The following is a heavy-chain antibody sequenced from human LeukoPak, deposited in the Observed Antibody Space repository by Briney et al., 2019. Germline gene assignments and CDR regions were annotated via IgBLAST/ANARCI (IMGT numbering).Heavy chain of an antibody. CDR2: IHYTGST. V-gene: IGHV4-59*11. CDR1: GSSITGHY. J-gene: IGHJ5*02. CDR3: ARLHALGAEEFDP. Sequence: SETLSLTCTVSGSSITGHYWSWIRQPPGKGLEWIGYIHYTGSTNYNPSLNSRITMSVDTPNNQFSLRLTSVTATDTAVYYCARLHALGAEEFDPWGQGALVTVSS. D-gene: IGHD3-16*01.